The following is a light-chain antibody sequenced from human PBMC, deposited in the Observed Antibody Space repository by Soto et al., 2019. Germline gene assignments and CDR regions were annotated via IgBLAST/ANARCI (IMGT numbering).Light chain of an antibody. CDR2: ANT. Sequence: QSVLTQPPSVSGAPGQRVTISCSGSSSNIGAGYDVHWYQQLPGTAPKLLINANTNRPSGVPDRFSGSKSGTSASLAITGLQAEDAADYYCQSFDSSLSGSGVFGGGTRLTVL. J-gene: IGLJ3*02. CDR3: QSFDSSLSGSGV. CDR1: SSNIGAGYD. V-gene: IGLV1-40*01.